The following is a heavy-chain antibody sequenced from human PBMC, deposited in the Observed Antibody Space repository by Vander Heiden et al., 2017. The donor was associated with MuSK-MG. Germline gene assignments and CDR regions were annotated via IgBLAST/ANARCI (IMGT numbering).Heavy chain of an antibody. V-gene: IGHV3-11*01. D-gene: IGHD3-3*01. CDR3: ARGEYYDFWSGVWNYMDV. Sequence: QVQLVEAGGGLDKPGGSLRLSCAASGFTFSDSYMSWIRQAPGKGLEWVSYISSSGSTIYYADSVKGRFTISRDNAKNSLYLQMNSLRAEDTAVYYCARGEYYDFWSGVWNYMDVWGKGTTVTVSS. CDR2: ISSSGSTI. CDR1: GFTFSDSY. J-gene: IGHJ6*03.